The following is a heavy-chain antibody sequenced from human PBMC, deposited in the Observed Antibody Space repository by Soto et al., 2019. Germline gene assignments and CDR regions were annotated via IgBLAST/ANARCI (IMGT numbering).Heavy chain of an antibody. CDR1: GYTFTSYG. D-gene: IGHD3-3*01. CDR3: ARDLPRFLEWLFEDDYYYYYGMDV. CDR2: ISAYNGNT. J-gene: IGHJ6*02. V-gene: IGHV1-18*01. Sequence: ASVKVSCKASGYTFTSYGISWVRQAPGQGLEWMGWISAYNGNTNYAQKLQGRVTMTTDTSTSTAYMELRSLRSDDTAVYYCARDLPRFLEWLFEDDYYYYYGMDVWGQGTTVTVSS.